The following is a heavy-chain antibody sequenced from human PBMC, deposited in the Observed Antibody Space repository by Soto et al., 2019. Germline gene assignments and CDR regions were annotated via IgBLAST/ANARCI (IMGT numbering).Heavy chain of an antibody. J-gene: IGHJ2*01. V-gene: IGHV3-30*18. CDR1: GFTFSSYG. D-gene: IGHD2-15*01. Sequence: QVQLVESGGGVVQPGRSLRLSCAASGFTFSSYGMHWVRQAPGKGLEWVAVISYDGSNKYYADSVKGRFTISRDNSKNTLYLQMNSLRAEDTAVYYCAKVRGNRRDSADWYFDLWGRGTLVTVSS. CDR2: ISYDGSNK. CDR3: AKVRGNRRDSADWYFDL.